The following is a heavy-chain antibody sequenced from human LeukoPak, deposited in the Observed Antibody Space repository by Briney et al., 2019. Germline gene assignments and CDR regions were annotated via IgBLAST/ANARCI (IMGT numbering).Heavy chain of an antibody. Sequence: GGSLRLSCAASGFTVSTNYMNWVRQAPGKGLEWASILYSGSSTYYADSVEGRFIVSRDSSKNTLSLQMNDLRAEHTAVYYCARVGDHFHWYLDLWGRGTLVTVSS. CDR2: LYSGSST. CDR1: GFTVSTNY. CDR3: ARVGDHFHWYLDL. D-gene: IGHD3-3*02. J-gene: IGHJ2*01. V-gene: IGHV3-53*01.